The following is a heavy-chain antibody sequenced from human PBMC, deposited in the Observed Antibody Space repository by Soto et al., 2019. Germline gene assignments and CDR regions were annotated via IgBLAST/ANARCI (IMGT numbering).Heavy chain of an antibody. J-gene: IGHJ6*02. CDR2: IIPISDTT. CDR1: GGTFSSYA. CDR3: ARSQGSSTSLEIYYYYYYGMDV. V-gene: IGHV1-69*01. D-gene: IGHD2-2*01. Sequence: QVQLVQSGAEVKKPGSSVKVSCKASGGTFSSYAISWVRQAPGPGLEWMGGIIPISDTTNYAQKFQGRVTITADESTSTAYMELSSLRSEDTAVYYCARSQGSSTSLEIYYYYYYGMDVWGQGTTVTVSS.